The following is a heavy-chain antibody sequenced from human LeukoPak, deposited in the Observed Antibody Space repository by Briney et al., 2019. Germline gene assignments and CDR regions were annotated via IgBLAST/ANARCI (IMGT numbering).Heavy chain of an antibody. CDR3: ARDTTGTIVN. CDR1: GFTVSSNY. J-gene: IGHJ4*02. D-gene: IGHD1-1*01. Sequence: GGSLRLSCAASGFTVSSNYMSWVRQAPGKGLEWVSVIYSGGSTYYADSVKGRFTISRDNFKNTLYLQMNSLRAEDTAVYYCARDTTGTIVNGGQGTLVTFSS. V-gene: IGHV3-53*01. CDR2: IYSGGST.